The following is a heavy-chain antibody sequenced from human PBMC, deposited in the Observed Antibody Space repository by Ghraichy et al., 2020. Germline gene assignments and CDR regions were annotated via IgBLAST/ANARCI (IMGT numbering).Heavy chain of an antibody. CDR1: GFTFSSYG. CDR3: AREGPMEWLFLSRAGMDV. J-gene: IGHJ6*02. V-gene: IGHV3-33*08. CDR2: IWYDGSNK. Sequence: GGSLRLSCAASGFTFSSYGMHWVRQAPGKGLEWVAVIWYDGSNKYYADSVKGRFTISRDNSKNTLYLQMNSLRAEDTAVYYCAREGPMEWLFLSRAGMDVWGQGTTVTVSS. D-gene: IGHD3-3*01.